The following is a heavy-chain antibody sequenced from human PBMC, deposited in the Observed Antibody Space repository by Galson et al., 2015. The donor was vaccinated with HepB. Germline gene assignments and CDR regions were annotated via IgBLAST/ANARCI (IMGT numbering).Heavy chain of an antibody. CDR2: ISSSSSTI. D-gene: IGHD3-10*01. V-gene: IGHV3-48*02. J-gene: IGHJ4*02. CDR1: GFTFSSYG. Sequence: SLRLSCAASGFTFSSYGMHWVRQGPGKGLEWVSYISSSSSTIYYADSVKGRFTISRDNAKNSLYLQMNSLRDEDTAVYYCARDSGGPSPGFDYWGQGTLVTVSS. CDR3: ARDSGGPSPGFDY.